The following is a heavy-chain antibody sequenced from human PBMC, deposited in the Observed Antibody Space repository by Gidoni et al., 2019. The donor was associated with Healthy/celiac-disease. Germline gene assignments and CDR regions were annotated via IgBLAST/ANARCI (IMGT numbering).Heavy chain of an antibody. J-gene: IGHJ5*02. CDR2: IYTSGST. Sequence: QVQLQESGPGLVKPSQTLSLTCTVSGGSIRSGSYYWSWIRQPAGKGLEWIGRIYTSGSTNYNPSLKSRVTISVDTSKNQFSLKLSSVTAADTAVYYCARYYYDSSGYYGWFDPWGQGTLVTVSS. D-gene: IGHD3-22*01. CDR3: ARYYYDSSGYYGWFDP. V-gene: IGHV4-61*02. CDR1: GGSIRSGSYY.